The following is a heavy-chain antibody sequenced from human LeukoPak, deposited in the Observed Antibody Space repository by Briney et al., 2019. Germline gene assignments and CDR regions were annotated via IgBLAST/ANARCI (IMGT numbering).Heavy chain of an antibody. CDR3: ARIRAGSIVVPAASYYFDC. D-gene: IGHD2-2*01. V-gene: IGHV4-39*07. Sequence: SDTLSLICTVSGRSISSSSYLWGWIRQPPGKGLEWMGSIYYSGSTYYNPSRKSRHTITGDTSKTLFSLKLSYVTAADTAVYYCARIRAGSIVVPAASYYFDCWGQGTLVTVSS. J-gene: IGHJ4*02. CDR1: GRSISSSSYL. CDR2: IYYSGST.